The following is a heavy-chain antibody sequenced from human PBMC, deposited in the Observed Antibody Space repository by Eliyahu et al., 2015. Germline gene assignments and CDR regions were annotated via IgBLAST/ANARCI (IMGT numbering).Heavy chain of an antibody. CDR2: IKSKTDGGTT. V-gene: IGHV3-15*01. D-gene: IGHD4-17*01. J-gene: IGHJ4*02. CDR3: TTSPLHDYGDYYYFDY. CDR1: GFTXSNAW. Sequence: EVQLVESGGGLVKPGGSLRLSXAASGFTXSNAWXSWXRQAPGKGLEWVGRIKSKTDGGTTDYAAPVKGRFTISRDDSKNTLYLQMNSLKTEDTAVYYCTTSPLHDYGDYYYFDYWGQGTLVTVSS.